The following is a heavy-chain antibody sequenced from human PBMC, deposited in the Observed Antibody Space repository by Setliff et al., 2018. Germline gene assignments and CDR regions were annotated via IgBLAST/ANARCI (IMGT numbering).Heavy chain of an antibody. CDR1: GFTFSDCY. J-gene: IGHJ6*03. CDR2: ISSSGRTI. D-gene: IGHD6-13*01. CDR3: ARSRYTSRWYEMSAMDV. V-gene: IGHV3-11*01. Sequence: PGGSLRLSCAASGFTFSDCYMSWIRQTPEKGLEWVSYISSSGRTIYYADSVRGRFTISRDISKNTLYVQMNSLRPEDTAVYYCARSRYTSRWYEMSAMDVWGKGTTVTVSS.